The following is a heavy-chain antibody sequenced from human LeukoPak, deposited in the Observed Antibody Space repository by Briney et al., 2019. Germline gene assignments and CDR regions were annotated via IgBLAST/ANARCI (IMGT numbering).Heavy chain of an antibody. V-gene: IGHV3-30-3*01. CDR3: AKGGYSSGWGDWYFDL. CDR2: ISYDGSNK. D-gene: IGHD6-19*01. CDR1: GFTFSSYA. Sequence: GGSLRLSCAASGFTFSSYAMHWVRQAPGKGLEWVAVISYDGSNKYYAGSVKGRFTISRDNSKNTLYLQMNSLRAEDTAVYYCAKGGYSSGWGDWYFDLWGRGTLVTVSS. J-gene: IGHJ2*01.